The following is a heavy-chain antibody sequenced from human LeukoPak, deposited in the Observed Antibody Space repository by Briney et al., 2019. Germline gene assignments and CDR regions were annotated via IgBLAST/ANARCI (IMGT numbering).Heavy chain of an antibody. Sequence: GGSLRLSCAASGFTFSNYWMNWVRQAPGKGLEWVANIKQDGSEKYYVDSVKGRFTISRDNSKNSLYLQMNSLRAEDTAVYYCARVITVYNDYEEVAEYFQHWGQGTLVIVSS. D-gene: IGHD4-17*01. V-gene: IGHV3-7*01. J-gene: IGHJ1*01. CDR3: ARVITVYNDYEEVAEYFQH. CDR2: IKQDGSEK. CDR1: GFTFSNYW.